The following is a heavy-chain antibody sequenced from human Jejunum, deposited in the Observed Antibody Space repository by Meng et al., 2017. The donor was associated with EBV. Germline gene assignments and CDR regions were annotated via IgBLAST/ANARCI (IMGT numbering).Heavy chain of an antibody. CDR3: ARETTGGYYFDY. V-gene: IGHV6-1*01. CDR2: TYYRSKWYN. D-gene: IGHD1-1*01. CDR1: GDSVSSNSAA. Sequence: QVPLRQSGPGLVNPSPTLSLPWAISGDSVSSNSAAWNWIRQSPSRGLEWLGRTYYRSKWYNDYAQSVKSRLTINPDTSKNQFSLQLNSVTPEDTAVYFCARETTGGYYFDYWGQGTLVTVSS. J-gene: IGHJ4*02.